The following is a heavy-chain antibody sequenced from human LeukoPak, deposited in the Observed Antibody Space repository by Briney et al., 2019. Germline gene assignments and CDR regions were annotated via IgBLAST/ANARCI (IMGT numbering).Heavy chain of an antibody. CDR3: ARDSYYYDSSGYFESWYYFDY. J-gene: IGHJ4*02. D-gene: IGHD3-22*01. Sequence: KSSETLSLTCTVSGGSISSSSYYWGWIRQPPGKGLEWIGSIYTSGSTNYNPSLKSRVTISVDTSKNQFSLKLSSVTAADTAVYYCARDSYYYDSSGYFESWYYFDYWGQGTLVTVSS. CDR1: GGSISSSSYY. CDR2: IYTSGST. V-gene: IGHV4-39*07.